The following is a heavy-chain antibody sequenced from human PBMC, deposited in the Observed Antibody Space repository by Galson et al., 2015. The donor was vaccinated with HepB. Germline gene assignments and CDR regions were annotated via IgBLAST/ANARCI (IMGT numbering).Heavy chain of an antibody. CDR3: TRGGYSYGLDAFDI. CDR1: GYTFTSYA. D-gene: IGHD5-18*01. J-gene: IGHJ3*02. V-gene: IGHV7-4-1*02. CDR2: INTNTGNP. Sequence: SVKVSCKASGYTFTSYAMNWVRQAPGQGLEWMGWINTNTGNPTYAQGFTGRFVFSLDTSVSTAYLQISSLKAEDTAVYYCTRGGYSYGLDAFDIWGQGTMVTVSS.